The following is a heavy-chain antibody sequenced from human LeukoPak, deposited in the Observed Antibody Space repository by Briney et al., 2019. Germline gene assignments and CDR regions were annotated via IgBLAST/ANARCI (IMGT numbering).Heavy chain of an antibody. CDR3: ARGSSGYYCFDY. D-gene: IGHD3-22*01. J-gene: IGHJ4*02. V-gene: IGHV1-69*01. CDR2: IIPIFGTA. Sequence: SVKVSCKASGGTFSSYAISWVRQAPGQGLEWMGGIIPIFGTANYAQKFQGRVTITADESTSTAYMELSSLRSEDTAVYYCARGSSGYYCFDYWGQGTLVTVSS. CDR1: GGTFSSYA.